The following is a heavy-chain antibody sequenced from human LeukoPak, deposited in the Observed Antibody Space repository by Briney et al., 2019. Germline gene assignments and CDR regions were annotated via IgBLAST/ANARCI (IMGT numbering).Heavy chain of an antibody. J-gene: IGHJ4*02. V-gene: IGHV3-23*01. CDR2: ISSAGSST. CDR3: AKSSGTYYAFDY. Sequence: GGSLRLSCAASGFTFSFHAMSWVRQAPGKGLQWVSTISSAGSSTDYADSVKGRLTISRDNSKNTLYLQMNSLGAEDTAVYYCAKSSGTYYAFDYWGQGTLVTVSS. D-gene: IGHD1-26*01. CDR1: GFTFSFHA.